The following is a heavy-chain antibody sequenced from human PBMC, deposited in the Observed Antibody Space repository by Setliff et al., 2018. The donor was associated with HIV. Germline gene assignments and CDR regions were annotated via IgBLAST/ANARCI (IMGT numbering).Heavy chain of an antibody. J-gene: IGHJ6*03. CDR3: ARKKKDYYGSGSYSGYYYYYHMDV. V-gene: IGHV1-2*02. CDR2: INPNSGGT. Sequence: GASVKVSCKASGYTFSGYYIHWVRQAPGQGLEWMGWINPNSGGTNDAQKFQGRVNMTRDTSITTAHLELSSLRSDDTAVFFCARKKKDYYGSGSYSGYYYYYHMDVWGQGTTVTVSS. D-gene: IGHD3-10*01. CDR1: GYTFSGYY.